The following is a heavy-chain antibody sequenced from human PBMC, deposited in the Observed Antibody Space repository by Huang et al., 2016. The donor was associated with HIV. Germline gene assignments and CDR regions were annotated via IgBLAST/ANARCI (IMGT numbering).Heavy chain of an antibody. CDR3: ASEIAAASIDY. Sequence: EVQLVESGGGLVKPGGSLRLSCAASGFTFSSYSMNWVHQAPGKGLEVVSSISSSSSYIYYADSVKGRFTISRDNAKNSLYLQMNSLRAEDTAVYYCASEIAAASIDYWGQGTLVTVSS. CDR1: GFTFSSYS. CDR2: ISSSSSYI. J-gene: IGHJ4*02. V-gene: IGHV3-21*01. D-gene: IGHD6-13*01.